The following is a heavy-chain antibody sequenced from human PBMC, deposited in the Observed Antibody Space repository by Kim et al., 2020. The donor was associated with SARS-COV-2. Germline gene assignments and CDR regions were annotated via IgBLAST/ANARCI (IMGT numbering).Heavy chain of an antibody. Sequence: SVKVSCKASGGTFSSYAISWVRQAPGQGLEWMGRIIPILGIANYAQKFQGRVTITADKSTSTAYMELSSLRSEDTAVYYCARVGYSSSSYYGMDVWGQGTTVTVSS. V-gene: IGHV1-69*04. D-gene: IGHD6-6*01. CDR1: GGTFSSYA. CDR2: IIPILGIA. J-gene: IGHJ6*02. CDR3: ARVGYSSSSYYGMDV.